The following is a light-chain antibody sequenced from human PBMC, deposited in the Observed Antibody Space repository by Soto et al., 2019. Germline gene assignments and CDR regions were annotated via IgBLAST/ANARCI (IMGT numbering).Light chain of an antibody. CDR3: QQYGSSRT. Sequence: EIVLTQSPGTLSLSPGERATLSCRASQSVSSSYLAWYQQKPGQAPRILIYGASSRATGIPDRFSGSGSGTDFTLTISRLEPEDFAVYYCQQYGSSRTFGQGTRLESK. CDR2: GAS. J-gene: IGKJ5*01. CDR1: QSVSSSY. V-gene: IGKV3-20*01.